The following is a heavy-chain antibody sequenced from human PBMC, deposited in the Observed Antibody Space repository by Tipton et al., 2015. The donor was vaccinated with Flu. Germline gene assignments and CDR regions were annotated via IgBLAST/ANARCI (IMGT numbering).Heavy chain of an antibody. V-gene: IGHV1-69*01. CDR2: IITIFGAE. D-gene: IGHD2-15*01. CDR1: GGTFSSYP. J-gene: IGHJ4*02. Sequence: QLVQSGAEVKKPGSSVKVSCKASGGTFSSYPISWVRQAPGQGLEWMGGIITIFGAENYAQKFQGRVTITADESTSTAYMELSSLRSEDTAVYYCARSGCSGGSCYSTFDYWGQGTLVTVSS. CDR3: ARSGCSGGSCYSTFDY.